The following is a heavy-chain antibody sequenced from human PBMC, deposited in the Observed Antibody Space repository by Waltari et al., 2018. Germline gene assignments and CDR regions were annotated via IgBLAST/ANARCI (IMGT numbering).Heavy chain of an antibody. CDR2: INHSGRT. Sequence: QVQLQQWGAGLLKPSETLSLTCAVYGGSFSGYYWSWIRQPPGKGLEWIGEINHSGRTNYNPSLKSRVTISVDTSKNQFSLKLNSVTAADTAVYYCARGSRRYYYMDVWGKGTTVTVSS. CDR3: ARGSRRYYYMDV. J-gene: IGHJ6*03. V-gene: IGHV4-34*01. CDR1: GGSFSGYY.